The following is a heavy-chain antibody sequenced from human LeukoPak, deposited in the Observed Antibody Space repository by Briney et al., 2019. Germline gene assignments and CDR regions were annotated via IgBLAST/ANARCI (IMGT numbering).Heavy chain of an antibody. CDR2: IKQDGSEK. V-gene: IGHV3-7*01. J-gene: IGHJ5*02. CDR3: AREDCSGGSCYYDENWFDP. D-gene: IGHD2-15*01. CDR1: GFTFSSYW. Sequence: GGSLRLSCAASGFTFSSYWMSWVRQAPGKGLEWVANIKQDGSEKYYVDSVEGRFTISRDNAKNSLYLQMNSLRAEDTAVYYCAREDCSGGSCYYDENWFDPWGQGTLVTVSS.